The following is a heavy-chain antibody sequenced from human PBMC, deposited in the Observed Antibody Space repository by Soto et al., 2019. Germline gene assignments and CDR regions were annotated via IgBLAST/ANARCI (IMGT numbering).Heavy chain of an antibody. CDR1: GVSIISGGYY. CDR3: VFVICGDPEYYF. D-gene: IGHD3-3*01. V-gene: IGHV4-31*03. J-gene: IGHJ4*01. CDR2: IYYSGRT. Sequence: SETLSLTCTVSGVSIISGGYYWILIRQHPGKGLEWIGNIYYSGRTYYNPSLKSRVILSVDTSKNHFSLTLRSVTAAGSAMYYCVFVICGDPEYYF.